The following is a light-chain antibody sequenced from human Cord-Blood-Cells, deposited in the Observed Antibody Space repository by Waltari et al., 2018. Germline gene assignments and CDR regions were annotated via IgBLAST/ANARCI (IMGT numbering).Light chain of an antibody. CDR2: DVS. CDR3: SSYTSSSTLLYV. J-gene: IGLJ1*01. CDR1: SSDVGGYNY. Sequence: QSALTQPAYVSGSPGQSITISCTGTSSDVGGYNYVSWYQQHPGNAPKLMIYDVSNRPAGVSNRFPGSKSGNTASLTISGLQAEDEADYYCSSYTSSSTLLYVVGTGTKVTVL. V-gene: IGLV2-14*01.